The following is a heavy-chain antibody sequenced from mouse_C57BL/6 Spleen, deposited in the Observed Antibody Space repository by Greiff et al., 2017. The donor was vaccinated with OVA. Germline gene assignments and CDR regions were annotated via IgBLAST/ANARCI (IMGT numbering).Heavy chain of an antibody. Sequence: QVQLQQPGAELVKPGASVKMSCKASGYTFTSYWITWVKQRPGQGLEWIGDNYPGSGSTNYNEKFKSKATLTVDTSSSTAYMQLSSLTSEDSAVYYCARWGLRRDWYFDVWGTGTTVTVSS. CDR3: ARWGLRRDWYFDV. CDR1: GYTFTSYW. V-gene: IGHV1-55*01. D-gene: IGHD2-4*01. J-gene: IGHJ1*03. CDR2: NYPGSGST.